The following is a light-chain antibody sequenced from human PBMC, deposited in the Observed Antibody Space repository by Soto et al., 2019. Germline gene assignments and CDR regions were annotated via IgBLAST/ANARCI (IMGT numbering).Light chain of an antibody. V-gene: IGKV1-39*01. CDR3: QQSYSAPWT. CDR1: QGIAIW. Sequence: DIHMTQSPSTLPASLGDRVTMTCRASQGIAIWFSWYQQKPGKAPNLIIYDASNLQSGVPSRFSGSGSGTDFTLTTSSLQPEDFATYYCQQSYSAPWTFGQGTKVDIK. J-gene: IGKJ1*01. CDR2: DAS.